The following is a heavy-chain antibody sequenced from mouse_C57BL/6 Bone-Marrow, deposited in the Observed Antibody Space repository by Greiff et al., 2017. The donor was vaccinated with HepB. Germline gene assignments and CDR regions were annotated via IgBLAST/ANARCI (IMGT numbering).Heavy chain of an antibody. D-gene: IGHD1-1*01. CDR3: ARTVVATDYAMDY. J-gene: IGHJ4*01. Sequence: EVKLVESGAELVKPGASVKLSCTASGFNIKDYYMHWVKQRTEQGLEWIGRIDPEDGETKYAPKFQGKATITADTSSNTAYLQLSSLTSEDTAVYYCARTVVATDYAMDYWGQGTSVTVSS. V-gene: IGHV14-2*01. CDR1: GFNIKDYY. CDR2: IDPEDGET.